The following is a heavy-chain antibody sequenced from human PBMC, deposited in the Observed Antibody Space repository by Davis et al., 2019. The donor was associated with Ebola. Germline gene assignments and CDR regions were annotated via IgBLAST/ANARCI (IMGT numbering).Heavy chain of an antibody. CDR2: IYPGDSDT. CDR1: GYSFTNYW. Sequence: GESLKISCKGSGYSFTNYWIGWVRQMPGKGLEWMGIIYPGDSDTRYSPSFQGQVTISADKSINTAYLQWSSLKASDTAMYYCARRNYYGSGSQYSHFDYWGQGILVTVSS. J-gene: IGHJ4*02. CDR3: ARRNYYGSGSQYSHFDY. V-gene: IGHV5-51*01. D-gene: IGHD3-10*01.